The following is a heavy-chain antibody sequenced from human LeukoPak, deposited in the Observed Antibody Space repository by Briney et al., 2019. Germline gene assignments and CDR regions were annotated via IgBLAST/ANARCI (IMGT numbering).Heavy chain of an antibody. V-gene: IGHV3-7*04. CDR3: ARLRAAQTYDC. CDR2: IRQDGNEK. D-gene: IGHD6-13*01. CDR1: GFTLSNYW. Sequence: GGSLRLSCAGAGFTLSNYWMSWVRRAPGKGLEWVANIRQDGNEKYYVDSVKGRFTISRDNPKNSLYLQMNSLRAEDTAIYYCARLRAAQTYDCWGQGTLVTVSS. J-gene: IGHJ4*02.